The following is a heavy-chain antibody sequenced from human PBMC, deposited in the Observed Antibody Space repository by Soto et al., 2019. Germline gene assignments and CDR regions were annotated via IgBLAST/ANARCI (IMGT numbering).Heavy chain of an antibody. D-gene: IGHD6-13*01. J-gene: IGHJ6*02. Sequence: QVQLVQSGAEVKKPGSSVKVSCKASGGTFRSYAISWVRQAPGQGLEWMGGIIPIFGTANYAQKFQGRVTITADESTSTAYMELSSLRSEDTAVYYCGRSWYYYYGMDVWGQGTTVTVSS. CDR3: GRSWYYYYGMDV. CDR1: GGTFRSYA. CDR2: IIPIFGTA. V-gene: IGHV1-69*01.